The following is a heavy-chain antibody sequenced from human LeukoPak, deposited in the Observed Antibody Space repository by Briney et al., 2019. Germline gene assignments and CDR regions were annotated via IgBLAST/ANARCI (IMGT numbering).Heavy chain of an antibody. J-gene: IGHJ5*02. V-gene: IGHV1-69*04. CDR1: GGTFSSYA. CDR3: ARVGTMVRGVWFDP. D-gene: IGHD3-10*01. Sequence: SVKASCKASGGTFSSYAISWVRQAPGQGLEWMGRIIPILGIANYAQKFQGRVTITADKSTSTAYMELSSLRSEDTAVYYCARVGTMVRGVWFDPWGQGTLVTVSS. CDR2: IIPILGIA.